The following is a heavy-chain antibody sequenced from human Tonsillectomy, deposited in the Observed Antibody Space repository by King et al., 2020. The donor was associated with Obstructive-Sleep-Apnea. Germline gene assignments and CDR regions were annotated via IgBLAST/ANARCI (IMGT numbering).Heavy chain of an antibody. D-gene: IGHD1-14*01. CDR2: MDPNSGNT. CDR3: ARGSRTFDI. V-gene: IGHV1-8*01. Sequence: VQLGESGAEGKKPGASVKVSCKASGFTFGSNDISWVRQATGQGLEWRGWMDPNSGNTGYAQKYQGRVTMTRNTSINIAYMELSSLRSEDTAVYYCARGSRTFDIWGQGTMVTVSS. CDR1: GFTFGSND. J-gene: IGHJ3*02.